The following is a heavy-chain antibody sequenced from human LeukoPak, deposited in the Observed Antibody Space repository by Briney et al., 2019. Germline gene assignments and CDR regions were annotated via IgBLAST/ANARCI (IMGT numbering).Heavy chain of an antibody. D-gene: IGHD2-2*01. CDR3: ARVGYCSGTSCDEDGAFDI. V-gene: IGHV1-69*13. J-gene: IGHJ3*02. Sequence: ASVKVSCKASGGTFSSYAISLVRQAPGQGLEWMGGIIPIFGTANYAQKFQGRVTITADESTSTAYMELSSLRSEDTAVYYCARVGYCSGTSCDEDGAFDIWGQGTMVTVSS. CDR2: IIPIFGTA. CDR1: GGTFSSYA.